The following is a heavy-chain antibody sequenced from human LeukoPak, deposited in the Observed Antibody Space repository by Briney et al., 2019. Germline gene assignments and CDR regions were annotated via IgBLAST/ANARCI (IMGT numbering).Heavy chain of an antibody. J-gene: IGHJ4*02. CDR3: ARGWQLGN. D-gene: IGHD6-6*01. V-gene: IGHV3-48*03. Sequence: TGGSLRLSCAASGFTFSNSEMSWVRQAPGKGLEWVSYISTSGSSRFYADSVKGRLTVSRDNAKNSLYLQMNSLRAEDTAVYYCARGWQLGNWGQGTLVTVSS. CDR2: ISTSGSSR. CDR1: GFTFSNSE.